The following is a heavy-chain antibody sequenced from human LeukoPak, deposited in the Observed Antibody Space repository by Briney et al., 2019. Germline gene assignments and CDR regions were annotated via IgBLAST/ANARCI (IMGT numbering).Heavy chain of an antibody. Sequence: PSETLSLTCTVSGGSISSYYWSWIRQPPGKGLEWIGYIYYSGSTNYNPSLKSRVTISVDTSKNQFSLKLSSVTAADTAVYYCARISGGWSPSLYYFDYWGQGTLVTVSS. D-gene: IGHD6-19*01. CDR2: IYYSGST. J-gene: IGHJ4*02. V-gene: IGHV4-59*01. CDR3: ARISGGWSPSLYYFDY. CDR1: GGSISSYY.